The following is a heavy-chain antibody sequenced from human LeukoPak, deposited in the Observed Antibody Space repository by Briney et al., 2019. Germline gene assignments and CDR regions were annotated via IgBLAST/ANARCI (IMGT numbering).Heavy chain of an antibody. CDR1: GFTFSSYS. J-gene: IGHJ4*02. Sequence: PGGSLRLSCAASGFTFSSYSMNWVRQAPGKGLEWVSSISSSSSYIYYADSVKGRFTISRDNAKNSLYLQMNSLRAEDTAVYYCASGKGYSGYVGSFDYWGQGTLVTVSS. V-gene: IGHV3-21*01. D-gene: IGHD5-12*01. CDR2: ISSSSSYI. CDR3: ASGKGYSGYVGSFDY.